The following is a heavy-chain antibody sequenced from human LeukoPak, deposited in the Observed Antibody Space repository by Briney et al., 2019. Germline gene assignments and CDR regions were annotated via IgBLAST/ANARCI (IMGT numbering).Heavy chain of an antibody. CDR1: GFTFSSYG. CDR3: AKGHYYDSSGLCDY. J-gene: IGHJ4*02. V-gene: IGHV3-30*18. CDR2: ISYDGSNK. Sequence: PGGSLRLSCAASGFTFSSYGMHRVRQAPGKGLEWVAVISYDGSNKYYADSVKGRFTISRDNSKNTLYLQMNSLRAEDTAVYYCAKGHYYDSSGLCDYWGQGTLVTVSS. D-gene: IGHD3-22*01.